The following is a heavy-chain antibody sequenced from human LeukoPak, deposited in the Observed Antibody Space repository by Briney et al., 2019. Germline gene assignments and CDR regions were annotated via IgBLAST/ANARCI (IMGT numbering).Heavy chain of an antibody. Sequence: ASVKVSCEASGYTFTSYAMNWVRQAPGQGLEWMGWINTNTGNPTYAQGFTGRFVFSLDTSVSTAYLQISSLKAEDTAVYYCASGTSNYYDSSGYYSLQHWGQGTLVTVSS. CDR1: GYTFTSYA. CDR2: INTNTGNP. CDR3: ASGTSNYYDSSGYYSLQH. V-gene: IGHV7-4-1*02. J-gene: IGHJ1*01. D-gene: IGHD3-22*01.